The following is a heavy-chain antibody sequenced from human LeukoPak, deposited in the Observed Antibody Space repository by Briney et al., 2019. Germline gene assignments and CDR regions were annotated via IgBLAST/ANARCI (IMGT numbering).Heavy chain of an antibody. CDR1: GGSFSGYY. Sequence: PSETLSLTCAVYGGSFSGYYWSWIRQPPGKGLEWIGEINQSGSTNYNPSLKSRVTISVDTSKNQSSLKLNSVTAADTAVYYCARGIPVYGVIMIYYSYYMDVWGKGTTVTVSS. CDR3: ARGIPVYGVIMIYYSYYMDV. V-gene: IGHV4-34*01. J-gene: IGHJ6*03. D-gene: IGHD3-3*01. CDR2: INQSGST.